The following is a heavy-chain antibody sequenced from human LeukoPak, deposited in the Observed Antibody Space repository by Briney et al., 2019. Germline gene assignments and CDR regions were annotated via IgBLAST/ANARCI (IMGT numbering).Heavy chain of an antibody. D-gene: IGHD6-13*01. J-gene: IGHJ4*02. CDR2: ISYSGST. CDR1: GGSIYSYY. V-gene: IGHV4-59*08. Sequence: SETLSLTCTVSGGSIYSYYWSWIRQPPGKGLEWVGYISYSGSTNYNPSLKSRVTISVDTSKNQFSLKLSSVTAADTAVYYCARGRYSSDYWGQGTLVTVSS. CDR3: ARGRYSSDY.